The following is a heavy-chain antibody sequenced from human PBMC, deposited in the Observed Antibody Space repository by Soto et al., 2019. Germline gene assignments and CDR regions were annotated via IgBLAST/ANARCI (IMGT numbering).Heavy chain of an antibody. V-gene: IGHV4-30-4*01. CDR3: ARAGYSGYDFTLYYYYGMDV. D-gene: IGHD5-12*01. Sequence: PSETLSLTCTVSGGSISSGDYYWSWIRQPPGKGLEWIGYIYYSGSTYYNPSLKSRVTISVDTSKNQFSLKLSSVTAADTAVYYCARAGYSGYDFTLYYYYGMDVWGQGSTVT. J-gene: IGHJ6*02. CDR2: IYYSGST. CDR1: GGSISSGDYY.